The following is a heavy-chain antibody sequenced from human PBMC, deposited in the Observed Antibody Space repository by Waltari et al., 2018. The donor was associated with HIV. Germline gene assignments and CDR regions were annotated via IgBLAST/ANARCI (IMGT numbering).Heavy chain of an antibody. Sequence: QVQLVQSGAEVKKPGASVKVSCKASGYTFIGSYLHWVRQAPGQGLEWMGWINPNSGGTNYAQKSQGRVTMTRDTSISTAYMELSRLRSDDTAVYYCARGPYGVGAPGSVRCFDYWGQGTLVTVSS. V-gene: IGHV1-2*02. CDR3: ARGPYGVGAPGSVRCFDY. CDR2: INPNSGGT. CDR1: GYTFIGSY. J-gene: IGHJ4*02. D-gene: IGHD1-26*01.